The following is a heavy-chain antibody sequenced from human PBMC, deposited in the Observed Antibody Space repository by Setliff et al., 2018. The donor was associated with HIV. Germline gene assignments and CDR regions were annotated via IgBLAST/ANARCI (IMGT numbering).Heavy chain of an antibody. J-gene: IGHJ4*02. D-gene: IGHD3-16*01. CDR1: GGSISSYY. V-gene: IGHV4-59*01. CDR3: ARDLASSYFDF. CDR2: IYYSGST. Sequence: PSETLSLTCTVSGGSISSYYWTWIRQPPGKGLEWIGYIYYSGSTNYNPSLKSRVTVSIQTSRSQFSLTLRSVTAADTATYYCARDLASSYFDFWGQGALVTVSS.